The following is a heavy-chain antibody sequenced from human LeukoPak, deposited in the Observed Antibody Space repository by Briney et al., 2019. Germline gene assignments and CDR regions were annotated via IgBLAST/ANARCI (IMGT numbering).Heavy chain of an antibody. CDR3: ARGVVGATTGAYSFDY. V-gene: IGHV1-69*13. D-gene: IGHD1-26*01. CDR1: GYTFTSYD. Sequence: GASVKVSCKASGYTFTSYDISWVRQAPGQGLEWMGGIIPIFGTANYAQKFQGRVTIIADESTSTAYMELSSLRSEDTAVYYCARGVVGATTGAYSFDYWGRGTLVTVSS. CDR2: IIPIFGTA. J-gene: IGHJ4*02.